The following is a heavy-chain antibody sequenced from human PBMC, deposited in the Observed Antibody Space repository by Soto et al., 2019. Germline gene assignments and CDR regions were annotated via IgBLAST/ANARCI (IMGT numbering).Heavy chain of an antibody. CDR3: ARGGREYMITFGGVIGDPFDI. D-gene: IGHD3-16*02. Sequence: ASVKVSCKASRYTFSGYYIHWLRQAPGQGLEWMAWINPNIGGTKYAQKFQGRVTMTRDTSISTAYMELSRLRSDDTAVYYCARGGREYMITFGGVIGDPFDIWGQGTMVTVSS. V-gene: IGHV1-2*02. J-gene: IGHJ3*02. CDR2: INPNIGGT. CDR1: RYTFSGYY.